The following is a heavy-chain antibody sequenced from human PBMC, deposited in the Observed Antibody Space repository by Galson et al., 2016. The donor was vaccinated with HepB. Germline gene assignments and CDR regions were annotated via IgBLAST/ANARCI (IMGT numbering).Heavy chain of an antibody. CDR2: SDPEDGET. CDR3: VTARITTFFGPGPFDY. J-gene: IGHJ4*02. D-gene: IGHD3-3*01. V-gene: IGHV1-24*01. CDR1: GYTLSELS. Sequence: SVKVSCKVSGYTLSELSIHWVRQAPGKGLEWMGGSDPEDGETIYAQSLQGRVTVTGDTSTDTAYMELSSLRSEDTAVYYCVTARITTFFGPGPFDYWGQGTLVTVSS.